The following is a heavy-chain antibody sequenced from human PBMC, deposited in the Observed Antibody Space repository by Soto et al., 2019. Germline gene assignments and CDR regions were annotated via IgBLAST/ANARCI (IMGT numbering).Heavy chain of an antibody. CDR2: ISSSSDTI. J-gene: IGHJ4*02. V-gene: IGHV3-48*01. Sequence: VHLVESGGGSVQPGGSLRLSCAASGITINTDGMNWVRQAPGKGLEWVSYISSSSDTIYYAGFVKGRFTISRDNAKNSLYLQMNILRVEDTATYYCARGMGMATTGRYDYWGQGTLVTVSS. CDR1: GITINTDG. CDR3: ARGMGMATTGRYDY. D-gene: IGHD1-1*01.